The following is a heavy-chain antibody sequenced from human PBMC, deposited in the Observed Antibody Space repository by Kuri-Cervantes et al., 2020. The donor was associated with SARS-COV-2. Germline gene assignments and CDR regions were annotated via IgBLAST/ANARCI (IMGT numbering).Heavy chain of an antibody. D-gene: IGHD3-22*01. CDR3: ASPYYYDSSGSDAFDI. Sequence: SVKVSCKASGGTFSSYAISWVRQTPGQGLEWMGGIIPIFGTANYAQKFQGRVTITTDESTSTAYMELSSLRSEDTAVYYCASPYYYDSSGSDAFDIWGQGTMVTVSS. CDR1: GGTFSSYA. V-gene: IGHV1-69*05. J-gene: IGHJ3*02. CDR2: IIPIFGTA.